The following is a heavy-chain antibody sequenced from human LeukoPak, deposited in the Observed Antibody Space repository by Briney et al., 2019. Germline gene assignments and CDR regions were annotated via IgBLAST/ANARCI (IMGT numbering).Heavy chain of an antibody. V-gene: IGHV4-31*03. CDR3: ARAYYYDSSGYEA. Sequence: PSETLSLTCTVSGGSISSCGYYWSWIRQHPGKGLEWIGYIYYSGSTYYNPSLKSRVTISVDTSKNQFSLKLSSVTAADTAVYYCARAYYYDSSGYEAWGQGTLVTVSS. J-gene: IGHJ5*02. D-gene: IGHD3-22*01. CDR1: GGSISSCGYY. CDR2: IYYSGST.